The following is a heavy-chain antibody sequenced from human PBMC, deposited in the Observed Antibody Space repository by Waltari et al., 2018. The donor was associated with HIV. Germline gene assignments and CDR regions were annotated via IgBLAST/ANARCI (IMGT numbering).Heavy chain of an antibody. CDR3: TRAYDYVWGSFG. Sequence: EVQLVESGGGLVLPGKSLKLSCAASGFSFSGSSMHWVRQASGRGLEGIGRIRSKAHNFATEYAVSVKGRFTISRDDLQNMAYLQMNSLKIEDSAVYYCTRAYDYVWGSFGWGLGTLVTVSS. D-gene: IGHD3-16*01. CDR1: GFSFSGSS. CDR2: IRSKAHNFAT. J-gene: IGHJ3*01. V-gene: IGHV3-73*01.